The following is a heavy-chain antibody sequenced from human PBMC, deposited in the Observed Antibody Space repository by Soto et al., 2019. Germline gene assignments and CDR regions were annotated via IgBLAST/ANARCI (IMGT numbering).Heavy chain of an antibody. D-gene: IGHD3-16*02. V-gene: IGHV1-69*01. CDR2: IIPIFGTA. J-gene: IGHJ6*02. Sequence: QVQLVQSGAEVKKPGSSVKVSCKASGGTFSSYAISWVRQAPGQGLEWMGGIIPIFGTANYAQKFQGRVTITADESTSTAYMELSSLRSEDTGVYYCARDDELSGAVHYYYYGMDVWGQGTTVTVSS. CDR3: ARDDELSGAVHYYYYGMDV. CDR1: GGTFSSYA.